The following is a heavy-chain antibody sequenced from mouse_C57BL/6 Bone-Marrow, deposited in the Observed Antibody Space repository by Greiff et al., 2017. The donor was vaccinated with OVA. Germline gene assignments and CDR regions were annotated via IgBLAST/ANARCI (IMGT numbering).Heavy chain of an antibody. J-gene: IGHJ4*01. CDR3: ARGTTVPYYAMDY. V-gene: IGHV1-7*01. CDR2: INPSSGYT. Sequence: VQRVESGAELAKPGASVKLSCKASGYTFTSYWMHWVKQRPGQGLEWIGYINPSSGYTKYNQKFKDKATLTADKSSSTAYMQLSSLTYEDSAVYYCARGTTVPYYAMDYWGQGTSVTVSS. CDR1: GYTFTSYW. D-gene: IGHD1-1*01.